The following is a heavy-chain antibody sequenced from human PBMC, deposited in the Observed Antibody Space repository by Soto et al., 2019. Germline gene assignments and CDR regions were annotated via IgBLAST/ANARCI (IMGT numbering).Heavy chain of an antibody. D-gene: IGHD3-3*01. CDR1: GYTFSAYY. CDR2: IDTRSTKI. J-gene: IGHJ4*02. CDR3: ASHYDMWSGYLSPVDY. Sequence: QVQLVESGGDLVKRGGSLRLSCAASGYTFSAYYMSWIRQAPGKGLEWISYIDTRSTKIYYADSVKGRFTISRDNAKNSLYLEMNSLRDEDTAVYYCASHYDMWSGYLSPVDYWGQGTLVTVSS. V-gene: IGHV3-11*01.